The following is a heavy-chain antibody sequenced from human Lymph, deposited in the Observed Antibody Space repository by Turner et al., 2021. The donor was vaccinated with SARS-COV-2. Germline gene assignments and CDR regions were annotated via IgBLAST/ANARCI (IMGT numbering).Heavy chain of an antibody. J-gene: IGHJ2*01. CDR3: ARVWVRWWYFDL. CDR2: INHSGST. D-gene: IGHD7-27*01. V-gene: IGHV4-34*01. CDR1: GGSFSGYY. Sequence: QVQLQQWGAGLLKPSETLSLTCAVYGGSFSGYYWSWIRQPPGKGLVWIGEINHSGSTNYNLSLKSRVTISVDTSKKQFSLKLSSVTAADTAVYYCARVWVRWWYFDLWGRGTLVTVSS.